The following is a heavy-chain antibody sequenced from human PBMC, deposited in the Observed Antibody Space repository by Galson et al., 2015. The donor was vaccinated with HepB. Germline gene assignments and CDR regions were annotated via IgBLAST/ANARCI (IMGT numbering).Heavy chain of an antibody. Sequence: SLRLSCAASGFAFSTYGMHWVRQAPGKGLEWVAVISYDGTNKYYADSVKGRFTISRDNSENTLYLQMNSLRAEDTAVYYCAKGGFSFTSCYTIFCGQGTLVTVSS. J-gene: IGHJ4*02. V-gene: IGHV3-30*18. CDR1: GFAFSTYG. CDR3: AKGGFSFTSCYTIF. D-gene: IGHD2-2*02. CDR2: ISYDGTNK.